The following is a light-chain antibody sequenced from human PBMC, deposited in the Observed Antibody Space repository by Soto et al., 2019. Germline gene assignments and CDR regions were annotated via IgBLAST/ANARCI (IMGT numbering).Light chain of an antibody. V-gene: IGLV1-40*01. CDR1: SSDIGAGHD. J-gene: IGLJ3*02. CDR2: GNN. Sequence: QSVLTQPHSVSGAPGQRVTISCTGSSSDIGAGHDVHGYQQVPGTAPKLLIYGNNNRPSGVPDRFSGSNSGTSASLAITGLQADDEADYYCQAFDSSLSGSGVFGGGTKLTVL. CDR3: QAFDSSLSGSGV.